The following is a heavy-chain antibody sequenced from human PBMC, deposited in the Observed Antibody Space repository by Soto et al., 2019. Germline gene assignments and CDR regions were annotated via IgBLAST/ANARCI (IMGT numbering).Heavy chain of an antibody. CDR1: GGSFSSYT. V-gene: IGHV1-69*01. D-gene: IGHD2-15*01. J-gene: IGHJ6*02. Sequence: QVQLTQSGAEVKRPGSSVKVSCTASGGSFSSYTISWVRQAPGQGLEWMGGIIPIFHRTNYAQNFEDRLTITADESTTTAYMELSSLTYDDTALYFCASRRSFYYDLDVWGQGTPVTVSS. CDR3: ASRRSFYYDLDV. CDR2: IIPIFHRT.